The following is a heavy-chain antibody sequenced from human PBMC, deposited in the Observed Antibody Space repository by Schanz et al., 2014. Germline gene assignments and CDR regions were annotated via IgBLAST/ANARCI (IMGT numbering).Heavy chain of an antibody. CDR2: ISPSGGST. J-gene: IGHJ6*02. CDR3: GRGGGAYPQKYGMDV. Sequence: QVHLMQSGAEAKKPGASVKVSCKAFGYSFTTYFIHWVRLAPGQGFEWMGLISPSGGSTSYAQKFQGRVPMTRDTSTSTVLMELSGLTSEDTAVYYGGRGGGAYPQKYGMDVWGQGTTVTVSS. CDR1: GYSFTTYF. D-gene: IGHD3-16*01. V-gene: IGHV1-46*01.